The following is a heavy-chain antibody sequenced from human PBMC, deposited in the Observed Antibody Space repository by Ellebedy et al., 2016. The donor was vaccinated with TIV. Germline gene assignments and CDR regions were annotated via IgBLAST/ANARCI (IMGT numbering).Heavy chain of an antibody. CDR2: IWYDGSNK. CDR1: GFTFSSYG. Sequence: GESLKISCAASGFTFSSYGMHWVRQAPGKGLEWVAVIWYDGSNKYYVDSVKGRFTISRDNSKNTLYLQMNSLRAEDAAVYYCARDRARAVEYWGQGTLVTVSS. CDR3: ARDRARAVEY. D-gene: IGHD3-10*01. V-gene: IGHV3-33*08. J-gene: IGHJ4*02.